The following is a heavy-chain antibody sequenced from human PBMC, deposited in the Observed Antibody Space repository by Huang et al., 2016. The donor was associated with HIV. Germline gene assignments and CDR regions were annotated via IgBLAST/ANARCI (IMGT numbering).Heavy chain of an antibody. CDR1: GYTFSTDS. Sequence: EVQLVESGGGLAHPGGSLSLSCVASGYTFSTDSMNWVRQAPGKGLEWVSYISKTGGATSYAWSVKGRFTVSSDNVKNSLYLQINRLRVEDTAMYYCVRDSSSGLQLRYWGQGALVIVS. CDR3: VRDSSSGLQLRY. V-gene: IGHV3-48*01. J-gene: IGHJ4*02. CDR2: ISKTGGAT. D-gene: IGHD3-22*01.